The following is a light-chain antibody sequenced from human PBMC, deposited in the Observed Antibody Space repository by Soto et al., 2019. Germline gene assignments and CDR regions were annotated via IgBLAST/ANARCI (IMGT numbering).Light chain of an antibody. Sequence: QSVLTQPTSVSESPGQSITISCTGNHNDIGTYDYVSWYQQHPGRAPRLLIYGVTTRPSGISDRFSASKSGLTASLTISGLQPDDAAYYYCSSFTYDRSSVFGPGTKLTVL. CDR2: GVT. CDR1: HNDIGTYDY. V-gene: IGLV2-14*03. J-gene: IGLJ1*01. CDR3: SSFTYDRSSV.